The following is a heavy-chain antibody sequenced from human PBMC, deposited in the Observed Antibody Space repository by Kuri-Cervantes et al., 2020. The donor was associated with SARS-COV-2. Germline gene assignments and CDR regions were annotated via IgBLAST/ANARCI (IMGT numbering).Heavy chain of an antibody. J-gene: IGHJ5*02. D-gene: IGHD2-15*01. CDR2: INPNSGGT. V-gene: IGHV1-2*02. CDR1: GYTFTGYY. CDR3: ARDPTGYCSGGSCDLDSLFDP. Sequence: ASVKVSCKASGYTFTGYYMHWVRQAPGQGLEWMGWINPNSGGTNYAQKFQGRVTMTRDTSSSTAYMELSRLRSDDTAVYYCARDPTGYCSGGSCDLDSLFDPWGQGTLVTVSS.